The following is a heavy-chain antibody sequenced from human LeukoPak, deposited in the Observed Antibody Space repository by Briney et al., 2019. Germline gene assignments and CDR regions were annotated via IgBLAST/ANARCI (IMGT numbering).Heavy chain of an antibody. D-gene: IGHD3-3*01. CDR2: ISSSSSYI. CDR3: ARAPRIPIFGVAHGVDYYYMGV. CDR1: GFTFSSYS. Sequence: GGSLRLSCAASGFTFSSYSMNWVRQAPGKGLEWVSSISSSSSYIYYADSVKGRFTISRDNAKNSLYLQMNSLRAEDTAVYYCARAPRIPIFGVAHGVDYYYMGVWGKGTTVTVSS. J-gene: IGHJ6*03. V-gene: IGHV3-21*01.